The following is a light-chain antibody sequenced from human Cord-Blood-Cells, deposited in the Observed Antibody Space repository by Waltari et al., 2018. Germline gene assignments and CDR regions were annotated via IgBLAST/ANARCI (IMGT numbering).Light chain of an antibody. V-gene: IGKV1-39*01. CDR2: AAA. CDR3: QQSYSTPLT. Sequence: QSPSSLSASVGDRVTITCRASQSISSYLNWYQQKPGKAPKLLIYAAASLQSGVPSRFSGSGSGTDFTLTISSLQPEDFATYYCQQSYSTPLTFGGGTKVEIK. CDR1: QSISSY. J-gene: IGKJ4*01.